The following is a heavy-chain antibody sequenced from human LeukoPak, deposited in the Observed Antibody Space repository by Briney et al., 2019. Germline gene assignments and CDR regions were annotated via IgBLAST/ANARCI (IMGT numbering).Heavy chain of an antibody. V-gene: IGHV3-48*03. CDR2: ISSSGSTI. J-gene: IGHJ4*02. Sequence: GGSLRLSCAASGFTFSSYEMNWVRQAPGKGLEWVSYISSSGSTIYYADSVKGRFTISRDNAKNSLYLQMNSLRAEDTAVYYCARESAGSFDYWGQGTLVTVSS. CDR1: GFTFSSYE. CDR3: ARESAGSFDY.